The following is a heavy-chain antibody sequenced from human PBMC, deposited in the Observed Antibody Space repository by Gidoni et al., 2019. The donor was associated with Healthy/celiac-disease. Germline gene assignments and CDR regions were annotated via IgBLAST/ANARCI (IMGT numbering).Heavy chain of an antibody. J-gene: IGHJ4*02. Sequence: EVQLVESGGGLVQPGGSLRLSCAASGFTFSSYAMSWVRQAPGKGLEWVSAISGSGGSTYYADSVKGRFTISRDNSKNTLYLQMNSLRAEDTAVYYCAKDSRAAHGLWFGYDYWGQGTLVTVSS. CDR1: GFTFSSYA. D-gene: IGHD3-10*01. CDR2: ISGSGGST. CDR3: AKDSRAAHGLWFGYDY. V-gene: IGHV3-23*04.